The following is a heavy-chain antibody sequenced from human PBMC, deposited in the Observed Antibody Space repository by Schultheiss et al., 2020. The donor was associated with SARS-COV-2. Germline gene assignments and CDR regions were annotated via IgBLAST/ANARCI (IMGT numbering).Heavy chain of an antibody. CDR3: ARVVPAAIRGGWFDP. CDR1: GGSISSGDYY. J-gene: IGHJ5*02. V-gene: IGHV4-61*08. Sequence: SETLSLTCTVSGGSISSGDYYWSWIRQPPGQGLEWIGNIHHSGSTNYNPTLKSRVTISVDTSKNQFSLKLSSVTAADTAVYYCARVVPAAIRGGWFDPWGQGTLVTVSS. D-gene: IGHD2-2*02. CDR2: IHHSGST.